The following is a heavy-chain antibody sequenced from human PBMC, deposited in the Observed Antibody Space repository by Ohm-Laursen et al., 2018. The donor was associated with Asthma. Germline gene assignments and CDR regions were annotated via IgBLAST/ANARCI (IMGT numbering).Heavy chain of an antibody. CDR2: IYYSGST. J-gene: IGHJ4*02. D-gene: IGHD3-22*01. CDR1: GGSISSGGYY. Sequence: SETLSLTCTVSGGSISSGGYYWSWIRQHPGKGLEWIGYIYYSGSTNYNPSLKSRVTISVDTSKNQFSLKLSSVTAADTAVYYCARLTYYYDSSGYYYGKEFDYWGQGTLVTVSS. CDR3: ARLTYYYDSSGYYYGKEFDY. V-gene: IGHV4-61*08.